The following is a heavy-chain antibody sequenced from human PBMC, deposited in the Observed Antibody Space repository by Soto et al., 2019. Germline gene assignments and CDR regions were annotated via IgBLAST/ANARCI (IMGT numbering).Heavy chain of an antibody. CDR3: ARNRWLQSELYFDY. CDR2: IYYSGST. V-gene: IGHV4-59*01. D-gene: IGHD5-12*01. J-gene: IGHJ4*02. CDR1: GGYISSYY. Sequence: SETLSLTCTVSGGYISSYYWGWIRQPPGKGLEWIGYIYYSGSTNYNPSLKSRVTISGDTSKNQLSLKLSSVTAADTAVYYCARNRWLQSELYFDYWGQGTLVTVYS.